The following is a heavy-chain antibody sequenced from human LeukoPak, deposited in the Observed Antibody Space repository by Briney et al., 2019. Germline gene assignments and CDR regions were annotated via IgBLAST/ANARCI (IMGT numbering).Heavy chain of an antibody. D-gene: IGHD6-19*01. V-gene: IGHV4-4*02. Sequence: PSGTLSLTCAVSGGSISSSNWWSWVRQPPGKGLEWIGEIYHSGSTNYNPSLKSRVTISVDTSKNQFSLKLSSVTAADTAVYYCARCIAVAGSAFDIWGQGTMVTVSS. CDR1: GGSISSSNW. CDR3: ARCIAVAGSAFDI. CDR2: IYHSGST. J-gene: IGHJ3*02.